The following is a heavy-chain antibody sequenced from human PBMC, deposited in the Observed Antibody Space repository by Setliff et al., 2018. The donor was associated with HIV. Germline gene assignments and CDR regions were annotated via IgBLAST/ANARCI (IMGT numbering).Heavy chain of an antibody. Sequence: TLSLTCNVSGDSISSYYWSWIRQPPGKGLEWIGYIYYSGGSIYNPSLKSRVTISVDTSKKQFSLKLSSVTAADTAVYYCARRGGYSYGYMDVWGKGTVGTVS. CDR2: IYYSGGS. CDR1: GDSISSYY. CDR3: ARRGGYSYGYMDV. V-gene: IGHV4-59*12. D-gene: IGHD5-18*01. J-gene: IGHJ6*03.